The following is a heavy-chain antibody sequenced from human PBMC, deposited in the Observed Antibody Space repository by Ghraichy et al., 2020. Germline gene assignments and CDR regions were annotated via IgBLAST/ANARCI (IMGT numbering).Heavy chain of an antibody. D-gene: IGHD7-27*01. CDR3: ARGDEMGTGDHPTGFDY. V-gene: IGHV4-34*01. CDR2: INHSGST. J-gene: IGHJ4*02. Sequence: SETLSLTCAVYGGSFSGYYWSWIRQPPGKGLEWIGEINHSGSTNYNPSLKSRVTISVDTSKNQFSLKLSSVTAADTALYYCARGDEMGTGDHPTGFDYWGQGTLVTVSS. CDR1: GGSFSGYY.